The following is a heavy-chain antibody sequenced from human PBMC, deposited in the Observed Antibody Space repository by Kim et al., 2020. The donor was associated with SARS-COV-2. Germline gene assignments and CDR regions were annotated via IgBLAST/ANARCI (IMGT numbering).Heavy chain of an antibody. Sequence: SETLSLTCTVSGGSISSGGYYWSWIRQHPGKGLEWIGYIYYSGSTYYNPSLKSRVTISVDTSKNQFSLKLSSVTAADTAVYYCARSSSGIGGWYNWFDPWGQGTLVTVSS. CDR1: GGSISSGGYY. V-gene: IGHV4-31*03. J-gene: IGHJ5*02. CDR2: IYYSGST. CDR3: ARSSSGIGGWYNWFDP. D-gene: IGHD6-19*01.